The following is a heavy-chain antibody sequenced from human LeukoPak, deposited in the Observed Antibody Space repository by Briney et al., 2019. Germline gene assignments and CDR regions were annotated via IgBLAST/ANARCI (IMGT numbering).Heavy chain of an antibody. CDR2: IYYSGAT. D-gene: IGHD3-3*01. Sequence: SETLSLTCTVSGGSISSGDYYWSWIRQHPGKGLEWIGYIYYSGATYYNPSLRSRITMSVDTSKNQFSLKLRSVTAADTAVYYCARRPDFWSGGERNFWFDPWGQGTLVTVSS. V-gene: IGHV4-31*03. CDR1: GGSISSGDYY. J-gene: IGHJ5*02. CDR3: ARRPDFWSGGERNFWFDP.